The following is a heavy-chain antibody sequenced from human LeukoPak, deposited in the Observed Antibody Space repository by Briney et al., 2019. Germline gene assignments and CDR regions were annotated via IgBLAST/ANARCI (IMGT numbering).Heavy chain of an antibody. CDR2: ISGSSSHT. CDR3: AKEHDYSNAAPEWGFDS. D-gene: IGHD3-3*01. V-gene: IGHV3-23*01. J-gene: IGHJ4*02. Sequence: GGSLRLSCAASGFTFSIYAMSWVRQAPGKGLEWVSGISGSSSHTMDADSVRGRFTVSRDNTRNTLYLHMNSLRAEDTALYYCAKEHDYSNAAPEWGFDSWGQGTLVTVSS. CDR1: GFTFSIYA.